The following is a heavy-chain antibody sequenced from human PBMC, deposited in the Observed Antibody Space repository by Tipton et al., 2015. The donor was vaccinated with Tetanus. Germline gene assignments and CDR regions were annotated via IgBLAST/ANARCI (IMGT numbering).Heavy chain of an antibody. D-gene: IGHD1-26*01. J-gene: IGHJ4*02. CDR1: GGSISSGGYY. Sequence: LRLSCTVSGGSISSGGYYWSWIRQHPGKGLEWIGEIYYSGSTYYNPSLKSRVTISVDTSKNQFSLKLDSVTAADTAVYYCARDQARGARGWNYFDYWGQGTLVTVSP. CDR2: IYYSGST. CDR3: ARDQARGARGWNYFDY. V-gene: IGHV4-31*02.